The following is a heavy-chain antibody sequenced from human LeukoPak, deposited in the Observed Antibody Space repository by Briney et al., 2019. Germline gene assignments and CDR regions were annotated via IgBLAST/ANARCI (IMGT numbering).Heavy chain of an antibody. CDR2: ISGSGGST. CDR1: GFTFSSYA. Sequence: PGGSLRLSCAASGFTFSSYAMSWVRQAPGKGLEWVSAISGSGGSTYYADSVKGRFTISRDNSKNTLYLQMNSLRAEDTAVYYCAKGLYIVVVTATGTTFDYWGQGTLVTVSS. J-gene: IGHJ4*02. V-gene: IGHV3-23*01. CDR3: AKGLYIVVVTATGTTFDY. D-gene: IGHD2-21*02.